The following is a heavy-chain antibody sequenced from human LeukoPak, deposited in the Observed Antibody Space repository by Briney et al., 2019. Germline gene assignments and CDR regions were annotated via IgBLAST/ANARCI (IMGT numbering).Heavy chain of an antibody. J-gene: IGHJ4*02. CDR1: GGSISNYY. CDR3: ARDLSMDY. V-gene: IGHV4-59*01. CDR2: VYSSGTT. Sequence: SETLSLTCTVSGGSISNYYWSWIRQPPGKGLEWIGYVYSSGTTNYNPSLKSRVTISVDRSKNQFSLKLGSVTAADTAVYYCARDLSMDYWGQGTLVTVSS.